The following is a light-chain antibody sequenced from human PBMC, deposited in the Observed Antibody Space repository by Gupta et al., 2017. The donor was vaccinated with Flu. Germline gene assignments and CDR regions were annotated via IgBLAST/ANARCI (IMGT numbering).Light chain of an antibody. J-gene: IGKJ2*01. CDR2: AAS. CDR3: QQSDSIPMYT. Sequence: SSLSASVGDRVTITCRANQSIDTSLNWYQQKPGKAPRLLIYAASSLQSGVLSRFSGSGSGTDFTLTISSLQPEDFATYYCQQSDSIPMYTFGQGTRLDIK. CDR1: QSIDTS. V-gene: IGKV1-39*01.